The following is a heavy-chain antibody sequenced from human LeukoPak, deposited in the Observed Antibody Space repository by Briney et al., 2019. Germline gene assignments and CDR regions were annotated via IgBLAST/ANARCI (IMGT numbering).Heavy chain of an antibody. D-gene: IGHD5-12*01. Sequence: GGSLRLPCAASGFIFSRYGMHWVRQAPGKGLEWVAFTRYDGSNQYYADSVKGRFTIFRDNSKNTLYLQMNSLRGEDTAVFYCARYINEKFSYGTPDYWGQGTLVTISS. V-gene: IGHV3-30*02. CDR2: TRYDGSNQ. CDR1: GFIFSRYG. CDR3: ARYINEKFSYGTPDY. J-gene: IGHJ4*02.